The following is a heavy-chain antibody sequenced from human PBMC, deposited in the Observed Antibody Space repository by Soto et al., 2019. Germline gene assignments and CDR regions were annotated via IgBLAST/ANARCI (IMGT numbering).Heavy chain of an antibody. D-gene: IGHD2-2*01. CDR1: SGSISSSNW. V-gene: IGHV4-4*02. CDR3: ARDGVGYCSSTSCYAGSGAFDI. Sequence: QVQLQESGPGLVKPSGTLSLTCALSSGSISSSNWWSWVRQPPGKGLEWIGEIYHSGSTNYNPSLKSRVTISVDKSKNQFSLKLSSVTAADTAVYYCARDGVGYCSSTSCYAGSGAFDIWGQGTMVTVSS. J-gene: IGHJ3*02. CDR2: IYHSGST.